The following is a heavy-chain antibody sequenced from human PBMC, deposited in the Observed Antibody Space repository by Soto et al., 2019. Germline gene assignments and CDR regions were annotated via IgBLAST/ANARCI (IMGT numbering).Heavy chain of an antibody. CDR1: GFTFSSYG. Sequence: QVQLVESGGGVVQPGRSLRLSCAASGFTFSSYGMHWVRQAPGKGLEWVAVISDDGSNKYYADSVKGRFTISRDNSKNTLYLQMNSLRAEDTAVYYCAKDRRLLVLLWFGELLSWGQGTLVTVSS. J-gene: IGHJ5*02. CDR3: AKDRRLLVLLWFGELLS. CDR2: ISDDGSNK. V-gene: IGHV3-30*18. D-gene: IGHD3-10*01.